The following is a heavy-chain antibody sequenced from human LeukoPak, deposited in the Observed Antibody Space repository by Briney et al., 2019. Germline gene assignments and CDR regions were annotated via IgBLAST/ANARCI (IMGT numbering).Heavy chain of an antibody. CDR2: ISGSGEST. J-gene: IGHJ4*02. Sequence: GGSLRLSCAASGFTFKTYAMTWVRQAPGKGLEWVSGISGSGESTYYADSVKGRFTISRDNAKNTVYLQMNSLRAEDTAVYYCARVRAVAGTEVLYYFDYWGQGTLVTVSS. CDR3: ARVRAVAGTEVLYYFDY. V-gene: IGHV3-23*01. CDR1: GFTFKTYA. D-gene: IGHD6-19*01.